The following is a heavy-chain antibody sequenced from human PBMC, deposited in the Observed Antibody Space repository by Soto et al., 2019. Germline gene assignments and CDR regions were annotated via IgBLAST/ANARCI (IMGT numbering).Heavy chain of an antibody. J-gene: IGHJ6*03. Sequence: ASVKVSCKASGYTFTSYGISWVRQAPGQGLEWMGWISAYNGNTNYAQKLQGRVTMTTDTSTSTAYMELRSPRSDDTAVYYCASGPTVTTGEYYYYYMDVWGKGTTVTVSS. CDR1: GYTFTSYG. V-gene: IGHV1-18*01. D-gene: IGHD4-17*01. CDR3: ASGPTVTTGEYYYYYMDV. CDR2: ISAYNGNT.